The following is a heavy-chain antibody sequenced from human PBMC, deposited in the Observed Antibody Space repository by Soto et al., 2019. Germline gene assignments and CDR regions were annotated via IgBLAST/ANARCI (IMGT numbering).Heavy chain of an antibody. CDR1: GFTFSSYA. Sequence: GGSLRLSCAASGFTFSSYAMSWVRQAPGKGLEWVSAISGSGGSTYYADSVKGRFTISRDNSKNTLYLQMNSLRAEDTAVYYCAKQGGDRFYYYYYMDVWGEGTTVTVSS. CDR2: ISGSGGST. J-gene: IGHJ6*03. D-gene: IGHD2-21*01. V-gene: IGHV3-23*01. CDR3: AKQGGDRFYYYYYMDV.